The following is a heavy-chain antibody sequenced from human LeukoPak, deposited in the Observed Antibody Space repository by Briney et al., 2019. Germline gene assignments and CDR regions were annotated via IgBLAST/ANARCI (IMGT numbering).Heavy chain of an antibody. CDR2: INDSGRT. V-gene: IGHV4-34*01. CDR1: GGSFSGYY. CDR3: AGGGSRTSAHPGYFDY. Sequence: SETLSLTCSVYGGSFSGYYWSWIRQSPGKGLEWIGEINDSGRTNYSPSLKSRVTISVDTSKNQFSLKLSSVTAADTTVYYCAGGGSRTSAHPGYFDYWGQGTVVTVSS. J-gene: IGHJ4*02. D-gene: IGHD2-2*01.